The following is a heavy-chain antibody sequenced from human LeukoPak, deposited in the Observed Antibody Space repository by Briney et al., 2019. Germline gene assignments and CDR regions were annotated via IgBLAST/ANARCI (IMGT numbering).Heavy chain of an antibody. V-gene: IGHV4-59*01. CDR2: IYYSGST. D-gene: IGHD5-12*01. Sequence: SETLSLTCTVSGGSISSYYWSWIRQPPGKGLEWIGYIYYSGSTNYNPSLKSRVTISVDTSKNQFSLKLSSVTAADTAVYYCARGHSGYDDDAFDIWGQGTVVTVSS. CDR1: GGSISSYY. CDR3: ARGHSGYDDDAFDI. J-gene: IGHJ3*02.